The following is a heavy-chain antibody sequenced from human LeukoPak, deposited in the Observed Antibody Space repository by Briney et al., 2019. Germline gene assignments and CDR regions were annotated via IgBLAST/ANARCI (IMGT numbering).Heavy chain of an antibody. D-gene: IGHD6-13*01. CDR3: ARDSSSGIDY. CDR2: INGDGSST. J-gene: IGHJ4*02. V-gene: IGHV3-74*01. Sequence: GGSLRLSCAASGFTFSSYWMHWVRQAPGKGLVWVSRINGDGSSTTYPDAVKGRFTISRDNSKNTLYLQMNSLRAEDTAVYYCARDSSSGIDYWGQGTLVTVSS. CDR1: GFTFSSYW.